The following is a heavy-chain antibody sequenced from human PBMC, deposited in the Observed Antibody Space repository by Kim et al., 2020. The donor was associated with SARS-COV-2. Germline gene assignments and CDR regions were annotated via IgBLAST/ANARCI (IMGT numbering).Heavy chain of an antibody. CDR3: ARDLHVAAVDY. V-gene: IGHV3-74*03. J-gene: IGHJ4*02. Sequence: TYADPGKGRFTVSRDNAKNMVYLQINSLRVEDTAVYYCARDLHVAAVDYWGQGTLVSVSS. D-gene: IGHD6-13*01.